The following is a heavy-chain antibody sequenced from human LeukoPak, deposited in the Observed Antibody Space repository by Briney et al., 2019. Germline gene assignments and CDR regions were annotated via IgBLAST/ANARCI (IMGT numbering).Heavy chain of an antibody. CDR2: IYYSGST. D-gene: IGHD3-3*01. V-gene: IGHV4-59*11. CDR1: GGSISSHY. Sequence: PSETLSLTCTVSGGSISSHYWSWIRQPPGKGLEWIGYIYYSGSTNYNPSLKSRVTISVDTSKNQFSLKLSSVTAAGTAVYYCARDLLGLGTITISRSVDVWGKGTTVTVSS. J-gene: IGHJ6*04. CDR3: ARDLLGLGTITISRSVDV.